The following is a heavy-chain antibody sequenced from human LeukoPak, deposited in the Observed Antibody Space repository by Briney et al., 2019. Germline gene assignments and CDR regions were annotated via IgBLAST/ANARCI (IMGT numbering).Heavy chain of an antibody. D-gene: IGHD5-24*01. CDR1: GFTFSSYG. V-gene: IGHV3-33*06. CDR3: AKDAVEMAGAFDI. CDR2: IWYDGSNK. J-gene: IGHJ3*02. Sequence: GGSLRLSCAASGFTFSSYGMHWVRQAPGKGLEWVAVIWYDGSNKYYAGSVKGRFTISRDNSKNTLYLQMNSLRAEDTAVYYCAKDAVEMAGAFDIWGQGTMVTVSS.